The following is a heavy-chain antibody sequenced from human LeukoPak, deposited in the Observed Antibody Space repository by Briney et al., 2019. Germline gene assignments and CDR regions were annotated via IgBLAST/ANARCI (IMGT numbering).Heavy chain of an antibody. J-gene: IGHJ6*02. V-gene: IGHV2-5*02. CDR3: ARSYYKNVMDV. CDR1: GFSLTTGGVS. CDR2: IFWDDDK. Sequence: SGPTLVKPTQTLTLTCTFSGFSLTTGGVSVGWIRQPPGKALEWLALIFWDDDKRYSPSLKSRLTITKHTSKNQVVLTMINMDPVDTATYFCARSYYKNVMDVWGQGTTVTVSS. D-gene: IGHD3-10*01.